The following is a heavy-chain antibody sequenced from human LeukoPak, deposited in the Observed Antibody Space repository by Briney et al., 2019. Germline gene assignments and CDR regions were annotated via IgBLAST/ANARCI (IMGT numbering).Heavy chain of an antibody. V-gene: IGHV1-2*02. J-gene: IGHJ4*02. CDR2: INPNSGGT. D-gene: IGHD3-3*01. Sequence: ASVKVSCKASGYTFTGYYMHWVRQAPGQGLEWMGWINPNSGGTNYAQKFQGRVTMTRDTSISTAYMELSRLRSDDTAVCYCARDPSGYQLAYYFDYWGQGTLVTVS. CDR3: ARDPSGYQLAYYFDY. CDR1: GYTFTGYY.